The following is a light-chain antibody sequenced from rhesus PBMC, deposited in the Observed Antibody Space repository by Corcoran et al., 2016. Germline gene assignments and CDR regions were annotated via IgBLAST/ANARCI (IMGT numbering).Light chain of an antibody. J-gene: IGKJ1*01. V-gene: IGKV1-69*01. CDR3: QQHDNSPWT. CDR2: RSS. CDR1: QGISNW. Sequence: DIQMTQSPSSLSASVGDRITITCRASQGISNWLAWYQQKPGKAPNLLIYRSSNLVTGVPSRFSGSGAGTDFILTLSSLQPEDIATYYCQQHDNSPWTFGQGTKVEIK.